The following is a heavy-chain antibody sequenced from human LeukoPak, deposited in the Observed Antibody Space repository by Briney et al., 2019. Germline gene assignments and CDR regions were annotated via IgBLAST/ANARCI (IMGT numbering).Heavy chain of an antibody. CDR2: IIPIFGTA. J-gene: IGHJ4*02. CDR3: ARFGDGYDY. CDR1: GGTFISYA. D-gene: IGHD5-24*01. Sequence: SVKVSCKASGGTFISYAISWVRQAPGQGHEWMGGIIPIFGTANYAQKFQGRVTITTDESTSTAYMELSSLSSEYTAVYYCARFGDGYDYWGQGTLVTVSS. V-gene: IGHV1-69*05.